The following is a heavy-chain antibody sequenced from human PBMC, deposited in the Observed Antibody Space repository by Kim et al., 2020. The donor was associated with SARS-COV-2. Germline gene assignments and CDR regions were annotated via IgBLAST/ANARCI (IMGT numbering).Heavy chain of an antibody. V-gene: IGHV4-34*01. J-gene: IGHJ4*02. D-gene: IGHD6-13*01. CDR1: GGSFSGYY. CDR3: ARNGIASQGGFDY. CDR2: INHSGST. Sequence: SETLSLTCAVYGGSFSGYYWSWIRQPPGKGLEWIGEINHSGSTNDNPSLKSRVTISVDTSKNQFSLKLSSVTAADTAVYYCARNGIASQGGFDYWGQGTLVTVSS.